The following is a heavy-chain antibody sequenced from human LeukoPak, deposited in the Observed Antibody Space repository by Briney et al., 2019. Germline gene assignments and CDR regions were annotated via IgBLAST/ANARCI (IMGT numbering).Heavy chain of an antibody. V-gene: IGHV4-4*09. CDR3: ARHVQPKNDAFDI. J-gene: IGHJ3*02. CDR1: GGSISSYY. CDR2: IYTSGST. Sequence: SETLSLTCTVSGGSISSYYWSWIRQPPGKGLEWIGYIYTSGSTNYNPSLKSRVTISVDTSKNQFSLKLSSVTAADTAVYYCARHVQPKNDAFDIWGQGTMVTASS.